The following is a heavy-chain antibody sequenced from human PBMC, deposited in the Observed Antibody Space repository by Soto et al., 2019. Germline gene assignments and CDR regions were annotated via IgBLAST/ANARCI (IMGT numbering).Heavy chain of an antibody. Sequence: QVHLVQSGAEVKKPGASVKVSCKASGYTFTSYGITWVRQAPGQGLDWMGWISAHNGNTDYAQKLQGRVIVTRDTSTSTAYMELRGLRSDDTAVYYCARGRYGDYWGQGALVTVSS. CDR3: ARGRYGDY. J-gene: IGHJ4*02. CDR2: ISAHNGNT. D-gene: IGHD1-1*01. CDR1: GYTFTSYG. V-gene: IGHV1-18*01.